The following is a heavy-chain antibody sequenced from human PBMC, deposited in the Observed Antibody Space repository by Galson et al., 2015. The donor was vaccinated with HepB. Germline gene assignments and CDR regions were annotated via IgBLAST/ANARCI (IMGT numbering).Heavy chain of an antibody. J-gene: IGHJ4*02. Sequence: TLSLTCTASGGSISSGGYYWSWIRQPPGKGLEWIGYIFYSGTTYYNPSLKSRVTISVDTSKNQFSLQLSSVTAADTAVYYCARTDTAMVSPFDFWGQGTLVPVSS. CDR2: IFYSGTT. D-gene: IGHD5-18*01. V-gene: IGHV4-31*03. CDR3: ARTDTAMVSPFDF. CDR1: GGSISSGGYY.